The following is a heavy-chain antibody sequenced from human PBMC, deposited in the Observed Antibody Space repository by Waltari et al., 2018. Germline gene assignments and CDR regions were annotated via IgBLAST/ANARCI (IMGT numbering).Heavy chain of an antibody. J-gene: IGHJ4*02. CDR1: GFTFDDYA. CDR3: AKAAVVTAESISYFDY. CDR2: ISWKSGSI. D-gene: IGHD2-21*02. Sequence: EVQLVESGGGLVQPGRSLRLSCAASGFTFDDYAIHWVRQAPGKGLEWVSGISWKSGSIGYADSVKGRFTISRDNAKNSLYLQMNSLRAEDTALYYCAKAAVVTAESISYFDYWGQGTLVTVSS. V-gene: IGHV3-9*01.